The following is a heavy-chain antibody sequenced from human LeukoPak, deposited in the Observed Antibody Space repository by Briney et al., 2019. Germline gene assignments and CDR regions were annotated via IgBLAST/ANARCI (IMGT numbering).Heavy chain of an antibody. Sequence: GGSLRLSCAASGFTVSYDYMSWVRQAPGKGLEWVSVIYAGGSAYYADSVRGRFTISRDTSETTLYLQMNSLSAEATAVYYCTRLLPTSNHFFESWGQGTLVTVSS. D-gene: IGHD2-8*01. CDR1: GFTVSYDY. V-gene: IGHV3-53*01. CDR2: IYAGGSA. CDR3: TRLLPTSNHFFES. J-gene: IGHJ4*02.